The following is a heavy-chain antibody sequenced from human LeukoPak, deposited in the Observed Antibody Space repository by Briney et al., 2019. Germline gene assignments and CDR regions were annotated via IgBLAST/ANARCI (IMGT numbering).Heavy chain of an antibody. CDR3: AKHSGSYFIYYVDS. J-gene: IGHJ4*02. V-gene: IGHV3-23*01. D-gene: IGHD1-26*01. Sequence: GGSLRLSCAASGFTFSSYGMRWVRQAPGKGLEWGSTISGSAYKTYYADSVKGRFTISRDHSANTLYLQMNSLRAEDTALYYCAKHSGSYFIYYVDSWGQGTLVTVSS. CDR1: GFTFSSYG. CDR2: ISGSAYKT.